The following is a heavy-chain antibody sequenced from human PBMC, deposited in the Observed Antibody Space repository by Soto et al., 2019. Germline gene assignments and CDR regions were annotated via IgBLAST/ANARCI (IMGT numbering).Heavy chain of an antibody. CDR3: ARAVDFWSGYDDAFDI. D-gene: IGHD3-3*01. CDR1: GGSISSYY. CDR2: IYYSGST. Sequence: NPSETLSLTCTVSGGSISSYYWSWIRQPPGKGLEWIGYIYYSGSTYYNPSLKSRVTISVDTSKNQFSLKLSSVTAADTAVYYCARAVDFWSGYDDAFDIWGQGTMVTVSS. V-gene: IGHV4-59*12. J-gene: IGHJ3*02.